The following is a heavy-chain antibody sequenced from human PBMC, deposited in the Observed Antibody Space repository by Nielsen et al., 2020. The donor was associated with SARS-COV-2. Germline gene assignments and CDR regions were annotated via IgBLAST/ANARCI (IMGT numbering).Heavy chain of an antibody. J-gene: IGHJ4*02. V-gene: IGHV3-30*04. CDR3: VWELQY. CDR2: ISYDGSNK. Sequence: WIRQPPGKGLEWVAVISYDGSNKYYADSVKGRFTISRDNSKNTLYLQMNGLRAEDTAVYYCVWELQYWGQGTLVTVSS.